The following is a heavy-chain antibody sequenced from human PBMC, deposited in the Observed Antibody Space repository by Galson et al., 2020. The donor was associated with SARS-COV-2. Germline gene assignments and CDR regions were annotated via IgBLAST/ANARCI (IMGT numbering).Heavy chain of an antibody. D-gene: IGHD3-10*01. CDR1: VGSFSDYY. CDR3: ARELFVRDRGARYGMDV. Sequence: SETLSLTCAVYVGSFSDYYWSWIRQPPGKRLEWIGEINHSGSTNYNPSLNSRVTMSVDTSKNQFSLKLTSVTAADTAVYYCARELFVRDRGARYGMDVWGQGTTVTVSS. CDR2: INHSGST. V-gene: IGHV4-34*01. J-gene: IGHJ6*02.